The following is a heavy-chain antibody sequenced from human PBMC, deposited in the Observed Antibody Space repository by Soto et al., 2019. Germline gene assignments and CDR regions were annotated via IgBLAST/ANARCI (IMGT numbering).Heavy chain of an antibody. Sequence: SLKISCKGSGYSLTSYWISWVRQMPGKGLEWMGRIDPSDSYTNYSPSFQGHVTISADKSISTAYLQWSSLKASDTAMYYCASAYCYDSSGYPFYGMDVWGQGTTVTVSS. V-gene: IGHV5-10-1*01. J-gene: IGHJ6*02. CDR2: IDPSDSYT. D-gene: IGHD3-22*01. CDR3: ASAYCYDSSGYPFYGMDV. CDR1: GYSLTSYW.